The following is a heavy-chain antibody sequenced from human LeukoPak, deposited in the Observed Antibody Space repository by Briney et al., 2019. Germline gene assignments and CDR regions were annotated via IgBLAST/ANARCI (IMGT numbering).Heavy chain of an antibody. J-gene: IGHJ4*02. CDR3: TREAPYPVDTAMVGCFDY. D-gene: IGHD5-18*01. CDR1: GFTFGDYA. CDR2: IRSKAYGGTT. Sequence: PGGSLRLSCTASGFTFGDYAMSWFRQAPGKGLEWVGFIRSKAYGGTTEYAASVKGRFTISRDDSKSIAYLQMNSLKTEDTAVYYCTREAPYPVDTAMVGCFDYWGQGTLVTVSS. V-gene: IGHV3-49*03.